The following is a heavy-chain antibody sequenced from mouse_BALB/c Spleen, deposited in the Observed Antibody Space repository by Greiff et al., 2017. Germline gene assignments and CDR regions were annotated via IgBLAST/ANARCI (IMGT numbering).Heavy chain of an antibody. V-gene: IGHV5-4*02. D-gene: IGHD2-2*01. Sequence: EVQLVESGGGLVKPGGSLKLSCAASGFTFSDYYMYWVRQTPEKRLEWVATISDGGSYTYYPDSVKGRFTISRDNAKNNLYLQMSSLKSEDTAMYYCAREGYGYQYFDVWGAGTTVTVSS. CDR3: AREGYGYQYFDV. CDR1: GFTFSDYY. CDR2: ISDGGSYT. J-gene: IGHJ1*01.